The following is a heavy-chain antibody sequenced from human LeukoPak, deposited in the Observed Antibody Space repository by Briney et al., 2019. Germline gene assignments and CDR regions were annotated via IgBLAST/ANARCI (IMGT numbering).Heavy chain of an antibody. D-gene: IGHD3-22*01. V-gene: IGHV1-46*01. CDR3: ARGGYYDRSGSFDP. J-gene: IGHJ5*02. Sequence: ASVKVSCKASGYTFARYYIHWVRQAPGQGLEWMGIINPSGGSTRYAQKFQGRVTTTRDTSTSTVYMELSSLRSDDTAVYYCARGGYYDRSGSFDPWGQGTLVTVSS. CDR1: GYTFARYY. CDR2: INPSGGST.